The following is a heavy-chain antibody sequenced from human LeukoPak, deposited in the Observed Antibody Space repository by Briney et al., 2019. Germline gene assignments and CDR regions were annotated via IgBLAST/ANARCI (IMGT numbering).Heavy chain of an antibody. Sequence: SVKVSCKASGGTFSSYAISWMRQAPGQGLEWMGGIIPIFGTANYAQKFQGRVTITADESTSTAYMELSSLRSEDTAVYYCASGRSEYCSSTSCYWAGDHNWFDPWGQGTLVTASS. V-gene: IGHV1-69*13. CDR3: ASGRSEYCSSTSCYWAGDHNWFDP. CDR1: GGTFSSYA. D-gene: IGHD2-2*01. CDR2: IIPIFGTA. J-gene: IGHJ5*02.